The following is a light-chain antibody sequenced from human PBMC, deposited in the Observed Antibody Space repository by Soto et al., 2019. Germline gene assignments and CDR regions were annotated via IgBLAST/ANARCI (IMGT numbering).Light chain of an antibody. V-gene: IGKV1-5*01. CDR2: DAS. Sequence: DIQMTQSPSTLSGSVGDRVTITCRASQTISSWLAWYQQNPGKAPRLLIYDASSLLSGVQSRFSPGGSAAAFSRTIATLRPDGFSTYYCAEYDSTPCTFGQGTRVDI. CDR3: AEYDSTPCT. J-gene: IGKJ2*02. CDR1: QTISSW.